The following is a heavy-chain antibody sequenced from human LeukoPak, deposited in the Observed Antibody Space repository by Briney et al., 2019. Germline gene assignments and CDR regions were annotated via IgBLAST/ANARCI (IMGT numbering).Heavy chain of an antibody. CDR3: AHRVYDTSGYRLTPFDY. J-gene: IGHJ4*02. Sequence: SGPTLVKPTQTLTLTCTFSGFSLSTSGVGVGWIRQPPGKALEWLALIYWNDDKRYSPSLKSRLTITKDTSKNQVVLTMTNMDPVDTATYFCAHRVYDTSGYRLTPFDYWGQGTLVTVSS. D-gene: IGHD3-22*01. CDR2: IYWNDDK. CDR1: GFSLSTSGVG. V-gene: IGHV2-5*01.